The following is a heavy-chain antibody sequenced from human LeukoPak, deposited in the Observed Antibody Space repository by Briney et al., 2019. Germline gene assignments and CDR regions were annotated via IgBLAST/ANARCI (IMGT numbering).Heavy chain of an antibody. CDR2: INHSGST. V-gene: IGHV4-34*01. D-gene: IGHD3-10*01. J-gene: IGHJ4*02. CDR1: GGSFSGYY. Sequence: SETLSLTCAVYGGSFSGYYWSWIRQPPGKGLEWIGEINHSGSTNYNPSLKSRVTISVDTSKNQFSLKLSSVTAADTAVYYCARQAYYGSGSYYDTFDYWGQGTLVTVSS. CDR3: ARQAYYGSGSYYDTFDY.